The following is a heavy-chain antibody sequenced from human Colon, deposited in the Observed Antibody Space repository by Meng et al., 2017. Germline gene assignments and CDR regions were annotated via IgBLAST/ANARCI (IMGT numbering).Heavy chain of an antibody. CDR2: INHSGST. V-gene: IGHV4-34*01. CDR1: GGSFSGYH. CDR3: ARGLFDY. Sequence: QVQLPQWGAGLLKPSETLSLTCAVYGGSFSGYHWSWIRQPPGKGLEWIGEINHSGSTNYNPSLKSRVTISVDTSKNQFSLKLSSVTAADTAVYYCARGLFDYWGQGTLVTVSS. J-gene: IGHJ4*02.